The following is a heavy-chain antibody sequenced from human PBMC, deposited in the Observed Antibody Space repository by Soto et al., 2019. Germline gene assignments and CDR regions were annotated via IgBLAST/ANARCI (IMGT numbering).Heavy chain of an antibody. CDR2: IYYSGST. J-gene: IGHJ4*02. CDR1: GGSISSGGYY. D-gene: IGHD3-22*01. Sequence: QVQLQESGPGLVKPSQTLSLTCTVSGGSISSGGYYWSWIRQHPGKGLEWIGYIYYSGSTYYNPSLKSRVTISVDTSKNQFSLKLSSVTAADTAVYYCARGGYGGGSYDSSGYYPFRWGQGTLVTVSS. V-gene: IGHV4-31*03. CDR3: ARGGYGGGSYDSSGYYPFR.